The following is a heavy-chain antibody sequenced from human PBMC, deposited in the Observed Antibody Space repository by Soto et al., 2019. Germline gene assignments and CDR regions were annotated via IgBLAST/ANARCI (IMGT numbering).Heavy chain of an antibody. J-gene: IGHJ3*02. Sequence: PGGSLRLSCAASGFIFSSYGMHWVRQAPGKGLEWVAVIWYDGSNKYYADSVKGRFTISRDNSKNTLYLQMNSLRAEDTAVYFCASGDYKGPFDIWGQGTMVTVSS. D-gene: IGHD1-20*01. CDR1: GFIFSSYG. V-gene: IGHV3-33*01. CDR3: ASGDYKGPFDI. CDR2: IWYDGSNK.